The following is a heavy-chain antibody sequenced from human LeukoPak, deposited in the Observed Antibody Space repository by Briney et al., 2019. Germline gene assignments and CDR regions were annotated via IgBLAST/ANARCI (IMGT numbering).Heavy chain of an antibody. CDR1: GFTFSDYY. Sequence: PGGSLRLSCAASGFTFSDYYMSWIRHAPGKGLEWVSYISSSGSTIYYAHSVKGRFTISRNNAKNSLYLQMNSLRAEDTAVYYCARVRHYYDSSGYYGADYWGQGTLVTVSS. CDR3: ARVRHYYDSSGYYGADY. D-gene: IGHD3-22*01. CDR2: ISSSGSTI. J-gene: IGHJ4*02. V-gene: IGHV3-11*01.